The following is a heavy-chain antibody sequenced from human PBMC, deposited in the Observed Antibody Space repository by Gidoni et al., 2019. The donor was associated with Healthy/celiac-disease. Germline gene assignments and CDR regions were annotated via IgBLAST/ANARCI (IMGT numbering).Heavy chain of an antibody. J-gene: IGHJ6*02. Sequence: QLQLQESGPGLVKPSETLSLTCTVSGGSISSSSYYWGWIRQPPGKGLEWIGTIDYSGSTHYNPSLKSRVTISVDTSKNQFSLKLSSVTAADTAVYYCARHIGPGWGNYYYGMDVWGQGTTVTVSS. V-gene: IGHV4-39*01. CDR2: IDYSGST. CDR1: GGSISSSSYY. CDR3: ARHIGPGWGNYYYGMDV. D-gene: IGHD3-16*01.